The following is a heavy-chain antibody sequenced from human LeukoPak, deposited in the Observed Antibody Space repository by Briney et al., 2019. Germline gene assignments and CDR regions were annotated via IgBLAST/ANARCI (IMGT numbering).Heavy chain of an antibody. CDR2: IRYDGSNK. CDR1: GFTFSSYG. Sequence: PGGSLRLSCAASGFTFSSYGMHWVRQAPGKGLEWVAFIRYDGSNKYYADSVKGRFTISRDNSKNTLYLQMNSLRAEDTAVYYCAKSYGSGSYYVPFDYWGQGTLVTVSS. CDR3: AKSYGSGSYYVPFDY. D-gene: IGHD3-10*01. J-gene: IGHJ4*02. V-gene: IGHV3-30*02.